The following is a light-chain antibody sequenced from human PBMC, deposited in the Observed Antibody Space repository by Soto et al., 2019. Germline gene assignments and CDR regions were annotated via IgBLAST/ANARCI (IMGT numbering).Light chain of an antibody. J-gene: IGKJ1*01. CDR3: QQYGSSLTWT. CDR1: QSVGSG. Sequence: EIVMTQSPATLSVSPGERATLSCRASQSVGSGLSWYQQKPGQAHRLIIYGASTRATAIPARFSGSGSGTELTLTISSLQSEDYAVYYCQQYGSSLTWTXGQGTKVDIK. CDR2: GAS. V-gene: IGKV3-15*01.